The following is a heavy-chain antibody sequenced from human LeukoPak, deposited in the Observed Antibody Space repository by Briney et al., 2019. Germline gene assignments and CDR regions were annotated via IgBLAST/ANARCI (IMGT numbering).Heavy chain of an antibody. V-gene: IGHV3-53*05. D-gene: IGHD5-24*01. J-gene: IGHJ3*01. Sequence: TGGSLRLSCVASGFTVSSNYMSWVRQAPGKGLEWVSVIYSGGRTYYEDSVKGRFTIPRDNSKNTPYLQMNSLRAEDTAVYYCASAPILDDDAFDFWGQGTMVTVSS. CDR3: ASAPILDDDAFDF. CDR1: GFTVSSNY. CDR2: IYSGGRT.